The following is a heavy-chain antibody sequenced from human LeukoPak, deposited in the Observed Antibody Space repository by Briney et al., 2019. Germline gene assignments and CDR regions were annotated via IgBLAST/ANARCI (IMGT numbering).Heavy chain of an antibody. CDR3: ARGITMVRGVIINYYYYGMDV. CDR2: INLIYSS. J-gene: IGHJ6*02. Sequence: SETLSLTCAVYGVSFSGCYWRWIRQPPAKGLPWIGEINLIYSSNYSPSLKSRVPISVDTTKNQFSLKLSSVAAADTAVYYCARGITMVRGVIINYYYYGMDVWGQGTTVTVSS. D-gene: IGHD3-10*01. CDR1: GVSFSGCY. V-gene: IGHV4-34*01.